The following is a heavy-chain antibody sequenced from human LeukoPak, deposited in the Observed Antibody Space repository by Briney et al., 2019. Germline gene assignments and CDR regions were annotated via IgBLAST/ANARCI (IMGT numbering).Heavy chain of an antibody. CDR1: GGSFSGYY. Sequence: SETLSLTCAVYGGSFSGYYWSWLRQPPGKGLEWIGEINHSGSTNYNPSLKSRVTISVDTSKNQFSLKLSSVTAADTAVYYCARGSARYSYGYGAGYYFDYWGQGTLVAVSS. J-gene: IGHJ4*02. CDR3: ARGSARYSYGYGAGYYFDY. D-gene: IGHD5-18*01. CDR2: INHSGST. V-gene: IGHV4-34*01.